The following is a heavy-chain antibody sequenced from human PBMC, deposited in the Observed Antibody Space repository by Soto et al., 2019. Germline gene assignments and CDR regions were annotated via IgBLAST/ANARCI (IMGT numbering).Heavy chain of an antibody. CDR2: IYHSGST. CDR3: ARDVMSIVVVPAAIGGMDA. Sequence: SETLSLTCAVSGYSISSGYYWGWIRQPPGKGLEWIGSIYHSGSTYYNPSLKSRVTISVDTSKNQFSLKLSSVTAADTAVYYCARDVMSIVVVPAAIGGMDAWGQGTTVTVSS. J-gene: IGHJ6*02. V-gene: IGHV4-38-2*02. CDR1: GYSISSGYY. D-gene: IGHD2-2*01.